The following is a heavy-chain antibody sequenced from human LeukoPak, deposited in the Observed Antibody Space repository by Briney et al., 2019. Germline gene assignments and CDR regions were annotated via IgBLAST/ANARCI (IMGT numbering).Heavy chain of an antibody. CDR3: ARRRCSRTNCYSSLDY. Sequence: SETLSLTPTVSVGSLSSYYSSCIRQPPGERRERSAYIYYNGATNYNPSLKSRVTISVDTSKNQFSLKLTSVTAADTAVYYCARRRCSRTNCYSSLDYWGQGTLVTVSS. V-gene: IGHV4-59*08. J-gene: IGHJ4*02. CDR1: VGSLSSYY. CDR2: IYYNGAT. D-gene: IGHD2-2*01.